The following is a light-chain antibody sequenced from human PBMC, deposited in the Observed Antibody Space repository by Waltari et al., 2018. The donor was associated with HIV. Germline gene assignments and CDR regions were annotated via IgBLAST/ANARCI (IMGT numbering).Light chain of an antibody. V-gene: IGKV1-5*03. J-gene: IGKJ1*01. CDR1: QSISSR. Sequence: DIQMTQSPSALSAFVGDRVTITCRASQSISSRLAWYQQKPGKAPKLLISQASSLERGFPSRFSGSGSGTQFTLTISSLQPDDFATYYFQQYIDYWTFGQGTKVEIK. CDR2: QAS. CDR3: QQYIDYWT.